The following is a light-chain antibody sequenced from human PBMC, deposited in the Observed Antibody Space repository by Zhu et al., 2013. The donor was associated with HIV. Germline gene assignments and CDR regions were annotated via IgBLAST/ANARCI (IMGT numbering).Light chain of an antibody. CDR1: QSISTSF. CDR3: QQYGTSPET. J-gene: IGKJ1*01. CDR2: GTS. Sequence: EIVLTQSPGTLSLSPGERATLSCRASQSISTSFLAWYQQKPGQAPRLLIYGTSSRATGIPDRFSGSGSGTDFTLTINRLEPEDIAVYYCQQYGTSPETFGQGTKVAFK. V-gene: IGKV3-20*01.